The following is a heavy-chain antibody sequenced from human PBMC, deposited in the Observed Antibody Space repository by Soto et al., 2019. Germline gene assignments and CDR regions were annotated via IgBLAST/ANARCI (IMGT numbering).Heavy chain of an antibody. Sequence: SETLSLTCSVSGDSISTVDYFWAWIRQPPGQALEYIGYIYKSATTYYNPSFESRVAISLDTSKSQFSLNVTSLTAADTAVYFCARGRYCLTGRCFPNWFDSWGQGTLVTVSS. CDR2: IYKSATT. J-gene: IGHJ5*01. CDR3: ARGRYCLTGRCFPNWFDS. D-gene: IGHD2-15*01. V-gene: IGHV4-30-4*08. CDR1: GDSISTVDYF.